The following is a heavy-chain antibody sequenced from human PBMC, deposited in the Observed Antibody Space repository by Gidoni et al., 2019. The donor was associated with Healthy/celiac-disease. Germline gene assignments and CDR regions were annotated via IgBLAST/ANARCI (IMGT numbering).Heavy chain of an antibody. CDR1: GGSFRGYY. CDR3: ARQRVSWIAVAGPQSYYYFDY. Sequence: QVQLQQWGAGLLKPSETLSPTCAVDGGSFRGYYWTWIRQPPGKGLEWIGEINHSGSTNYNPSLKNRVTITVDTSKNQFSLKLSSVTAADTAVYYCARQRVSWIAVAGPQSYYYFDYWGQGTLVTVSS. V-gene: IGHV4-34*01. CDR2: INHSGST. D-gene: IGHD6-19*01. J-gene: IGHJ4*02.